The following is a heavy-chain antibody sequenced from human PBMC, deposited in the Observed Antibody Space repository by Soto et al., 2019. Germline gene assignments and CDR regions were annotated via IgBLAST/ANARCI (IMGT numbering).Heavy chain of an antibody. CDR1: GFTFSSYW. CDR2: IKQDGSEN. CDR3: ARDYGTGGYYYYGIDV. V-gene: IGHV3-7*05. D-gene: IGHD2-15*01. Sequence: EVQLVESGGGLVQPGGSLRLSCAASGFTFSSYWMSWVRQAPGKGLEWVANIKQDGSENYYVNSVKGRFTISRNNAKNSLYLQMNSLRAEDTAVYYCARDYGTGGYYYYGIDVCGQGTTVTVSS. J-gene: IGHJ6*02.